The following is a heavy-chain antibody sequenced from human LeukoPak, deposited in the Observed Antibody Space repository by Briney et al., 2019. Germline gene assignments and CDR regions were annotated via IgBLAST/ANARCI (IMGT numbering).Heavy chain of an antibody. D-gene: IGHD3-22*01. CDR1: GGSMNKYY. Sequence: SETLSLTCSVSGGSMNKYYWSWVRQSPGKGLEWIAYIHYSGNTNYNPSLKSRVTMSLDTSKNQFSLKLTSVIAADTAVYYCARENYYDSSGLTHWGQGTLVTVSS. CDR3: ARENYYDSSGLTH. J-gene: IGHJ4*02. V-gene: IGHV4-59*01. CDR2: IHYSGNT.